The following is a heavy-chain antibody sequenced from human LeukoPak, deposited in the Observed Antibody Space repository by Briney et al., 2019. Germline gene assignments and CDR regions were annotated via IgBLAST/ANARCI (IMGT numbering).Heavy chain of an antibody. Sequence: KVSCKASGYTFTSYDINWVRQATGQGLEWMGIIYPGDSDTRYSPSFQGQVTFSADKSISTAYLQWSSLKASDTAMYYCARQSSGFDSPLDYWGQGTLVTVSS. D-gene: IGHD5-12*01. J-gene: IGHJ4*02. CDR1: GYTFTSYD. CDR3: ARQSSGFDSPLDY. V-gene: IGHV5-51*01. CDR2: IYPGDSDT.